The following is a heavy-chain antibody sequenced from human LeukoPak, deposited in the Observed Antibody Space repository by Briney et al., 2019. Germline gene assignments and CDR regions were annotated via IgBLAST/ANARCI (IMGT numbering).Heavy chain of an antibody. CDR1: GFTFSSYG. D-gene: IGHD3-10*01. CDR3: AKEIRSGSYYKLKGEGPIDY. V-gene: IGHV3-33*06. CDR2: IWYDGSNK. Sequence: GRSLRLSCAASGFTFSSYGMHWVRQAPGKGLEWVAVIWYDGSNKYYADSVKGRFTISRDNSKNTLYLQMNRLRAEDTAVYYCAKEIRSGSYYKLKGEGPIDYWGQGTLVTVSS. J-gene: IGHJ4*02.